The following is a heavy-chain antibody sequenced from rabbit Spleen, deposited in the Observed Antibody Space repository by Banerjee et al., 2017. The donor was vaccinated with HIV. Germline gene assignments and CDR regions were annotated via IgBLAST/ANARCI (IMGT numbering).Heavy chain of an antibody. J-gene: IGHJ4*01. Sequence: QEQLEESGGGLVKPEGSLTLSCKASNLDFTTKQWICWVRQAPGKGLEWIGCILTGGGNTYYANWAKGRFTISKTSSTTVTLQMTSLTVADTATYFCARSGGDIYDFKLWGPGTLVTVS. CDR2: ILTGGGNT. CDR1: NLDFTTKQW. V-gene: IGHV1S45*01. D-gene: IGHD2-1*01. CDR3: ARSGGDIYDFKL.